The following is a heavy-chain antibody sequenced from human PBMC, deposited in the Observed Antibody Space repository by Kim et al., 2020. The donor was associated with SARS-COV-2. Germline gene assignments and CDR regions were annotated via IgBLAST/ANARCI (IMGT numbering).Heavy chain of an antibody. D-gene: IGHD3-10*01. V-gene: IGHV1-3*01. Sequence: YSQKFQGEVPITRDTAASPAYMELSSLRSGDTAVYYCARTRSGGGVYFDYWGQGTLVTVSS. J-gene: IGHJ4*02. CDR3: ARTRSGGGVYFDY.